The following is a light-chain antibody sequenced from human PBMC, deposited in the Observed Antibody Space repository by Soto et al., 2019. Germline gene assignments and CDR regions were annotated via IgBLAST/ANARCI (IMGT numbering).Light chain of an antibody. CDR1: QSVSSN. V-gene: IGKV3-15*01. J-gene: IGKJ1*01. CDR2: GAS. Sequence: DIVLTQSPGTLSLSPGKRATLSCRASQSVSSNLAWYQQKPGQAPRLLIYGASTRATGIPARFSGSGSGTEFTLTISSLQSEDFAVYYCQQYNNWPPQWTFGQGTKV. CDR3: QQYNNWPPQWT.